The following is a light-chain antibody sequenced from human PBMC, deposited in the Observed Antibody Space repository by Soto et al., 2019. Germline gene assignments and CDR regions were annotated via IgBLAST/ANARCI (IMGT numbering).Light chain of an antibody. J-gene: IGKJ1*01. V-gene: IGKV1-39*01. CDR3: QQGYNTFWT. Sequence: DIQMTQSPSSLSAFVGDSVTVTCRASQPIGTSLHWYQQKAGKAPKVLISAATKLQSGVPSRFSGSGSGTDFPLTISNLQPEDSATYYCQQGYNTFWTFGRGTKVELK. CDR1: QPIGTS. CDR2: AAT.